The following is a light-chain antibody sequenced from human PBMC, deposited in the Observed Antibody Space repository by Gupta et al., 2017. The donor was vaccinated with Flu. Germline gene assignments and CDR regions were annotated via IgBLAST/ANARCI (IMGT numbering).Light chain of an antibody. CDR2: VDY. CDR3: QSEESSNNGRV. V-gene: IGLV6-57*03. Sequence: CCTLSRDNSVGKYVKCDQQPPGTATTPVIFVDYRRTRGATDRADGSVDSSSNSATITTAGLKTEEEADYYCQSEESSNNGRVFGGGTKLTVL. CDR1: RDNSVGKY. J-gene: IGLJ3*02.